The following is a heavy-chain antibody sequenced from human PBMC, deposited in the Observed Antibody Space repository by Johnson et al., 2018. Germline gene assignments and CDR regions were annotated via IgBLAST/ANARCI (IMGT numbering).Heavy chain of an antibody. CDR1: GFPFGDYA. Sequence: VQLVESGGGLVQPGRSLRLSCSASGFPFGDYALTWFRQTPGKGLEGVGFIRSKLNSETTEYVASVKGRFTFSRDDPKSIAYLQMNSLKTEDTAVYYCTRGRVPSPDALDVWGQGTMVTVSS. CDR2: IRSKLNSETT. V-gene: IGHV3-49*03. CDR3: TRGRVPSPDALDV. J-gene: IGHJ3*01.